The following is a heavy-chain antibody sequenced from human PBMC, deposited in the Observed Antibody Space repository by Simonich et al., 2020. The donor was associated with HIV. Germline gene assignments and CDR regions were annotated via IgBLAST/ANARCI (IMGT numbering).Heavy chain of an antibody. J-gene: IGHJ4*02. D-gene: IGHD3-22*01. CDR1: GYIFTNYW. CDR2: IYPGDSDT. V-gene: IGHV5-51*01. Sequence: GSGYIFTNYWIGWVRQMPGKGLEWMGIIYPGDSDTRYSPSFQGQVTISADKSISTAYLQWSSLKASDTAMYYCARTYYYDSSGYYPYFDYWGQGTLVTVSS. CDR3: ARTYYYDSSGYYPYFDY.